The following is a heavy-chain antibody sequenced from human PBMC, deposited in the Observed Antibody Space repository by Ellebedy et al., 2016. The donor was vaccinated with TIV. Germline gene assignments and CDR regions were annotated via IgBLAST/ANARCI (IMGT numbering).Heavy chain of an antibody. CDR3: ARDRGASSAY. V-gene: IGHV3-23*01. CDR1: GFTLSTYW. J-gene: IGHJ4*02. Sequence: GESLKISXAASGFTLSTYWMSWVRQAPGKGLEWVSGISDRGDATYYADFVKGRLTIYRHNSENMLYLDMRSLRDDDTAVYYCARDRGASSAYWGQGILVTVSS. D-gene: IGHD6-19*01. CDR2: ISDRGDAT.